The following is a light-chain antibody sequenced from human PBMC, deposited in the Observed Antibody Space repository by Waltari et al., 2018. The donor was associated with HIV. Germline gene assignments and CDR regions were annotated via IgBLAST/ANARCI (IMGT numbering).Light chain of an antibody. J-gene: IGLJ2*01. CDR2: KDI. V-gene: IGLV3-25*03. Sequence: SYELTQPPSVSVSPGQTATITCSGDALAKQYAYWYQQKPGQAPVLVMYKDIERPSGIPERFSGSRSGTTVTLTISGIQAEDDADYYCQSADSSGPLFGGGTKLTVL. CDR3: QSADSSGPL. CDR1: ALAKQY.